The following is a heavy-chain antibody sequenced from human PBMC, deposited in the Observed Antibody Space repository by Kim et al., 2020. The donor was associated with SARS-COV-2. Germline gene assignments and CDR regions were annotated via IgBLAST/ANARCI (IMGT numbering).Heavy chain of an antibody. J-gene: IGHJ4*02. CDR1: GLPFSDAW. V-gene: IGHV3-15*01. Sequence: GGSLRLSCAASGLPFSDAWMTWVRQAPGKGLEWVGRIKSKTDGETTDYAAPVKGRFIISRDDSKNTLFLQMNSLKTEDTAVYYCTTGLLSFGELSIYWGQGVLVTVSS. D-gene: IGHD3-10*01. CDR3: TTGLLSFGELSIY. CDR2: IKSKTDGETT.